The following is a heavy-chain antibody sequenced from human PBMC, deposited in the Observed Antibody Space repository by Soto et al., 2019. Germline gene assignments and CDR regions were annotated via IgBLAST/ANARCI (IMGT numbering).Heavy chain of an antibody. CDR1: GFTFSSYG. CDR3: AKDKVVDATNGYGMDV. CDR2: ISYDGINK. Sequence: PGGSLRLSCAASGFTFSSYGMHWDRQAPGKGLEWVAVISYDGINKYYADSVKGRFAISRDNSKNTLYLQMNSLRAEDTAVYYCAKDKVVDATNGYGMDVWGQGTTVTVSS. J-gene: IGHJ6*02. V-gene: IGHV3-30*18. D-gene: IGHD2-15*01.